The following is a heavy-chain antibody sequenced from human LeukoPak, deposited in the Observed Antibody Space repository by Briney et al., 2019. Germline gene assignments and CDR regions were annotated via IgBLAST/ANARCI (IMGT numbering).Heavy chain of an antibody. D-gene: IGHD6-19*01. J-gene: IGHJ4*02. CDR1: GFTFDDYA. CDR3: AKGYSSGWYLGPADY. V-gene: IGHV3-9*03. Sequence: GRSLRLSCAASGFTFDDYAMHWFRQAPGKGLEWVSGISWNSGSIGYADSVKGRFTISRDNAKNSLYLQMNSLRAEDMALYYCAKGYSSGWYLGPADYWGQGTLVTVSS. CDR2: ISWNSGSI.